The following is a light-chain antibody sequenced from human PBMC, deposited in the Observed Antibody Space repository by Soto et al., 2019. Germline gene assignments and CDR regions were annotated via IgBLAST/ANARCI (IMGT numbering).Light chain of an antibody. CDR2: DAS. J-gene: IGKJ1*01. Sequence: DIQMTQSPSSLSASVGARVTITCRASRSISDWLAWYQQKPGKAPELLIFDASNLKSGVSSRFSGSGSGTEFTLTISRLQPDDVATYYCLQYSSHSWTFGQGTKVDIK. V-gene: IGKV1-5*01. CDR1: RSISDW. CDR3: LQYSSHSWT.